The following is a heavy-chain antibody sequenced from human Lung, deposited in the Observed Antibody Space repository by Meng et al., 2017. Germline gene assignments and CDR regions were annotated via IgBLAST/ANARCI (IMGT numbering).Heavy chain of an antibody. V-gene: IGHV4/OR15-8*02. CDR1: GGSISSIDW. CDR2: IYHGGDT. D-gene: IGHD6-19*01. CDR3: ASWIYSCGWQ. J-gene: IGHJ4*02. Sequence: QVPLRESGPGLVKPSETLSRTCVVSGGSISSIDWWSWVRQPPGKGLEWIGEIYHGGDTNYNPSLKSRVTIAIDRSKNQFSLKLSSVTAADTAVYYCASWIYSCGWQWGQGTLVTASS.